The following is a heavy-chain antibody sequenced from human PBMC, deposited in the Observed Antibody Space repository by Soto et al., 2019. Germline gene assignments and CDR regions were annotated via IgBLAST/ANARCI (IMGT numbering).Heavy chain of an antibody. J-gene: IGHJ6*02. CDR3: ARPGERHHYYGMDV. V-gene: IGHV3-23*01. Sequence: PGGSLRLSCAASGFTFSSYAMSWVRQAPGKGLEWVSAISGSGGSTYYADSVKGRFTISRDNSKNTLYLQMNSLGAEDTAVYYCARPGERHHYYGMDVWGQGTTVTVSS. D-gene: IGHD1-1*01. CDR2: ISGSGGST. CDR1: GFTFSSYA.